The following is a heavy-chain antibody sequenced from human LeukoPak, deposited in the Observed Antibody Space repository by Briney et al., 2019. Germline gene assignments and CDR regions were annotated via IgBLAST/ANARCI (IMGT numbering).Heavy chain of an antibody. CDR3: ARVVGDSSGYYFGDLDY. CDR2: ISAYNGHT. Sequence: SRKASSKASGYTFTSYGISWERHAPGQGIEWVGWISAYNGHTNYAKKLQGRVTLTTDTPTRTAYMELRSLRSDDTAVYYCARVVGDSSGYYFGDLDYWGQGTLVTVSS. V-gene: IGHV1-18*01. D-gene: IGHD3-22*01. CDR1: GYTFTSYG. J-gene: IGHJ4*02.